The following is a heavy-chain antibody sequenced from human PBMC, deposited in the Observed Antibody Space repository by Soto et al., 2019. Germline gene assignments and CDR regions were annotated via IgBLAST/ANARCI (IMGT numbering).Heavy chain of an antibody. CDR2: IYYSGST. J-gene: IGHJ4*02. Sequence: SETLSLTCTVSGGSISSYYWSWIRQPPGKGLEWIGYIYYSGSTNYNPSLKSRVTISVDTSKNHFSLKLISVTTADTAVYFCAREGNLGRWIQPLAFWGQGTLVTVSS. CDR3: AREGNLGRWIQPLAF. V-gene: IGHV4-59*01. CDR1: GGSISSYY. D-gene: IGHD2-2*03.